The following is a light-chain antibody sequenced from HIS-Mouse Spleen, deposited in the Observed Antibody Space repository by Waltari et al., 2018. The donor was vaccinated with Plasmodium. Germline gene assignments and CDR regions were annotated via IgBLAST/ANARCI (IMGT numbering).Light chain of an antibody. J-gene: IGKJ2*01. CDR2: GAS. Sequence: EIVLTQSPGTLSLSPGQRATLPCRAIQSVSSSYLAWYQQKPGQAPRLLIYGASSRATGIPDRFSGSGSGTDFTLTISRLEPEDFAVYYCQQYGSSPYTFGQGTKLEIK. CDR1: QSVSSSY. CDR3: QQYGSSPYT. V-gene: IGKV3-20*01.